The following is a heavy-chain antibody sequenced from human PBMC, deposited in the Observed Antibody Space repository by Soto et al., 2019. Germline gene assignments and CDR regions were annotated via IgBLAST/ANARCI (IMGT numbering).Heavy chain of an antibody. V-gene: IGHV3-53*01. J-gene: IGHJ4*02. CDR1: GVTVSSNY. D-gene: IGHD1-20*01. CDR2: IYSGGST. CDR3: ANNRY. Sequence: GGAPRISCAAPGVTVSSNYMSWVRQAPGKGLEWVSVIYSGGSTYYADSVKGRFTISRDNSKNTLYLQMNSLRVEDTAVYYCANNRYWGRGVLVTVSS.